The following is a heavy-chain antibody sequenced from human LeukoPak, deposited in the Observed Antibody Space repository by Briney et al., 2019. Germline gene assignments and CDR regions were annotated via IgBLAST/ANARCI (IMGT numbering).Heavy chain of an antibody. CDR3: ARRGSLIRYCRWRACAFDI. CDR2: MNPNSGNT. J-gene: IGHJ3*02. V-gene: IGHV1-8*01. CDR1: GYTFTSYD. Sequence: ASVKVSCKASGYTFTSYDINWVRQATGQGLEWMGWMNPNSGNTGYAQKFQGRVTTTRNTSISTAYMELSSLRSEDTAVYYCARRGSLIRYCRWRACAFDIWGQGTMVTVSS. D-gene: IGHD1-26*01.